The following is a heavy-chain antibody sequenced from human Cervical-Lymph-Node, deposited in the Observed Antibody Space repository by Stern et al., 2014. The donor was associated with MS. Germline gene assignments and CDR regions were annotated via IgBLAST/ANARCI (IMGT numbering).Heavy chain of an antibody. CDR1: GFTFSSYW. CDR3: ARDSGYSSSWYSADYYYYYGMDV. D-gene: IGHD6-13*01. J-gene: IGHJ6*02. CDR2: IKQDGREK. Sequence: EDQLVESGGGLVQPGGSLRLSCAASGFTFSSYWMSWVRQAPGKGLEWVANIKQDGREKYYVDSVKGRFTISRDNAKNSLYLQMNSLRAEDTAVYYCARDSGYSSSWYSADYYYYYGMDVWGQGTTVTVSS. V-gene: IGHV3-7*03.